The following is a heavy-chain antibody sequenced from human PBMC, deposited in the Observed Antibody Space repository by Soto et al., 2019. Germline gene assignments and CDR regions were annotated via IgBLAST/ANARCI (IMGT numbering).Heavy chain of an antibody. Sequence: EVQLVESGGGLIQPGGSLRLSCAASGFTVSSNYMSWVRQAPGKGLEWVSVIYSGGSTYYADSVTGRFPISRDNSKNTLYLQLNSLRAEDTAVYYCARVRVESASPAYFPHWGQGTLVTVSS. CDR3: ARVRVESASPAYFPH. CDR1: GFTVSSNY. J-gene: IGHJ1*01. CDR2: IYSGGST. V-gene: IGHV3-53*01. D-gene: IGHD3-10*01.